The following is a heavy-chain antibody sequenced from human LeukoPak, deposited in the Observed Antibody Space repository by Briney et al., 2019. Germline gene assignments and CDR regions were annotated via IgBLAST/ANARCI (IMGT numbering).Heavy chain of an antibody. CDR2: IYETGSA. D-gene: IGHD3-3*01. Sequence: SATLSLTCTVSGVSINSHYWSWIRQPPGKGLEWIGFIYETGSANYKSSLQSRVTMSLDTSKNQVSLKLNSVTAADTAVYYCARVLQNYYHLDVWGKGTTVTVSS. V-gene: IGHV4-59*11. CDR1: GVSINSHY. CDR3: ARVLQNYYHLDV. J-gene: IGHJ6*03.